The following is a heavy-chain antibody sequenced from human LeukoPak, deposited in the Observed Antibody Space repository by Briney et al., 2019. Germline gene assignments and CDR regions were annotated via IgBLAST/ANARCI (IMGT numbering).Heavy chain of an antibody. Sequence: ASVKVSCKASGYTFANFGITWVRQAPGQGLEWMGWISDHNGNTNYAQNLQGRVTLTTDTSTSTAYMELRSLRSDDTALYYCARTCSSSSCYMVHWGQGTLVTVSS. CDR2: ISDHNGNT. V-gene: IGHV1-18*01. CDR3: ARTCSSSSCYMVH. D-gene: IGHD2-2*02. CDR1: GYTFANFG. J-gene: IGHJ4*02.